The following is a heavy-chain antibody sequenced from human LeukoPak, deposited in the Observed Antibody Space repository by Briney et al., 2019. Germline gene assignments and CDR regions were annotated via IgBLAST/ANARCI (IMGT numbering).Heavy chain of an antibody. CDR1: GFTFSSYA. V-gene: IGHV3-30*04. D-gene: IGHD3-22*01. CDR3: ASQNELYYYDSSGYTT. J-gene: IGHJ4*02. CDR2: ISYDGSNK. Sequence: GRSLRLSCAASGFTFSSYAMHWVCQAPGKGLEWVAVISYDGSNKYYVDSVKGRFTISRDNAKNSLYLQMNSLRAEDTAVYYCASQNELYYYDSSGYTTWGQGTLVTVSS.